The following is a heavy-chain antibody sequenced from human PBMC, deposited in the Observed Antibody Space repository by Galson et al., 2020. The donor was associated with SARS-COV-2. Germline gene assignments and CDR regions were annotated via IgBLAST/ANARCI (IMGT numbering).Heavy chain of an antibody. CDR2: ISAYNGNT. V-gene: IGHV1-18*01. D-gene: IGHD3-3*01. CDR3: ARWFGVVIIPHYYYYMDV. CDR1: GYTFTSYG. Sequence: ASVKVSCKASGYTFTSYGISWVRQAPGQGLEWMGWISAYNGNTNYAQKLQGRVTMTTDTSPSTAYMELRSLRSDDTAVYYCARWFGVVIIPHYYYYMDVWGKGTTVTVSS. J-gene: IGHJ6*03.